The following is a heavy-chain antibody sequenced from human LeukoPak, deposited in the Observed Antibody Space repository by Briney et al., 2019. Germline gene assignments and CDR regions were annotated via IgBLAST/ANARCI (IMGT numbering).Heavy chain of an antibody. Sequence: PSETLSLTCTVSSASISSSSYYWGWIRQPPGKGLEWIGSIYYSGSTYYNPSLKSRVTISVDTSKNQFSLKLSSVTAADTAVYYCARRAAMATDYWGQGTLVTVSS. J-gene: IGHJ4*02. D-gene: IGHD5-18*01. CDR2: IYYSGST. CDR1: SASISSSSYY. V-gene: IGHV4-39*01. CDR3: ARRAAMATDY.